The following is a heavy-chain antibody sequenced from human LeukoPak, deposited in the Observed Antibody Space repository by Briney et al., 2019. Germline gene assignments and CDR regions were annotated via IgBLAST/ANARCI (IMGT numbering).Heavy chain of an antibody. V-gene: IGHV3-21*01. CDR2: ISSSSSYI. CDR3: ARDGGIAAAGPLKIYYYYYYMDV. J-gene: IGHJ6*03. Sequence: GGSLRLSCAASGFTFSSYSMNWVRQAPGKGLEWVSSISSSSSYIYYADSVKGRFIISRDNAKNSLYLQMNSLRAEDTAVYYCARDGGIAAAGPLKIYYYYYYMDVWGKGTTVTVSS. D-gene: IGHD6-13*01. CDR1: GFTFSSYS.